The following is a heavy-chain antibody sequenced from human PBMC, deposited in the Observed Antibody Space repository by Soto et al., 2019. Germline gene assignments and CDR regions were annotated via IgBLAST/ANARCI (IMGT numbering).Heavy chain of an antibody. J-gene: IGHJ5*02. CDR1: GFTFCSFT. V-gene: IGHV3-21*01. Sequence: PWGSLRLSCAASGFTFCSFTMNWVRQAPGKGLEWVSTISSNSAYIYYTDALRGRFTISRDNAKNSLHLQMNSLRAEDTAVYYCTRDASRDSSARGWFDPWGPGTLVTVSS. CDR3: TRDASRDSSARGWFDP. D-gene: IGHD6-13*01. CDR2: ISSNSAYI.